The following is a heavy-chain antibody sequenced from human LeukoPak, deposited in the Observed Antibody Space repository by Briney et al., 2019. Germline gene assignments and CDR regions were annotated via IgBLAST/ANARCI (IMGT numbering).Heavy chain of an antibody. V-gene: IGHV4-30-2*01. CDR3: ARAVVDFWSGYTPNWFDP. CDR1: GGSVSSGSYY. J-gene: IGHJ5*02. Sequence: SETLSLTCTVSGGSVSSGSYYWSWIRQPPGKGLEWIGYIYHSGSTYYNPSLKSRVTLSVDRSKNQFSLKLSSVTAADTAVYYCARAVVDFWSGYTPNWFDPWGQGTLVTVSS. CDR2: IYHSGST. D-gene: IGHD3-3*01.